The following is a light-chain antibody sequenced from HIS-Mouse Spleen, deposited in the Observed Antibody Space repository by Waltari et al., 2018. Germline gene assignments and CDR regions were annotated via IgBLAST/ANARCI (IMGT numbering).Light chain of an antibody. J-gene: IGLJ2*01. CDR3: SSYTSSSFNVV. Sequence: QSALTQPASVPGSPGQSITIPCTGTRSDVGGYNSAPWYQQHPGKAPKLMIYDVSNRPSGVSNRFSGSKSGNTASLTISGLQAEDEADYYCSSYTSSSFNVVFGGGTKLTVL. CDR2: DVS. V-gene: IGLV2-14*03. CDR1: RSDVGGYNS.